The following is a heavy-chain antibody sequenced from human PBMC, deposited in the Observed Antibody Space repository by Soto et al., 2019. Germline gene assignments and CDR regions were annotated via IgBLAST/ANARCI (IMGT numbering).Heavy chain of an antibody. CDR1: GFTFSNHA. J-gene: IGHJ4*02. Sequence: DVQLVDSGGGLVQPGGSLRLSCAASGFTFSNHAMSWVRQAPGKGLEWVSLVSATAGTTYYPDSVKGRFTISRDNARNTVYQQMNSLRADDTAVYYCARDRLSGGFDYWGQGALGAVSS. D-gene: IGHD3-16*01. CDR3: ARDRLSGGFDY. CDR2: VSATAGTT. V-gene: IGHV3-23*04.